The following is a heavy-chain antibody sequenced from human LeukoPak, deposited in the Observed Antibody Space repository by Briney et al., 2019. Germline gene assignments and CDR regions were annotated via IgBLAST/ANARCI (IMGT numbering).Heavy chain of an antibody. J-gene: IGHJ1*01. CDR2: IIPIFGTA. CDR3: ARGEYYYDSSGYYHAEYFQH. D-gene: IGHD3-22*01. Sequence: SVKVSCKASGGTFSSYAISWVRQAPGQGLELMGGIIPIFGTANYAQKFQGRVTITTDESTSTAYMELSSLRSEDTAVYYCARGEYYYDSSGYYHAEYFQHWGQGTLVTVSS. CDR1: GGTFSSYA. V-gene: IGHV1-69*05.